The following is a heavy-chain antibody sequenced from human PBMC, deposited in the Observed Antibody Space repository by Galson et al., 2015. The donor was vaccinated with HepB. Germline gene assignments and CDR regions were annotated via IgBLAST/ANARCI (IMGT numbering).Heavy chain of an antibody. CDR2: MSSGSGYI. Sequence: SLRLSCADSGFTFGSYEMNWVRQAPGKGLEWVSSMSSGSGYIYYADSVEGRFTISRDNAKNSLSLQMNSLRAEDTAVYYCARDHAWLVDYWGQGTLVTVSS. J-gene: IGHJ4*02. CDR3: ARDHAWLVDY. V-gene: IGHV3-21*01. CDR1: GFTFGSYE. D-gene: IGHD6-19*01.